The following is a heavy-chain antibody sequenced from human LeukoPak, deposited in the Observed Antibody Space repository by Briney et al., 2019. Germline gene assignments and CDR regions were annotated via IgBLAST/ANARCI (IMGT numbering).Heavy chain of an antibody. D-gene: IGHD6-13*01. CDR3: ASHSLPAAGIVRH. CDR1: LGSFTSYY. V-gene: IGHV4-59*01. Sequence: PSETLSLTCTVSLGSFTSYYWSWIRQPPGKGLEWIAYIYDGGNTNYNSSLKSRVTISVDTSKNQFSLKLSSVTAADTAMYYCASHSLPAAGIVRHWGHGNLFTVSS. J-gene: IGHJ1*01. CDR2: IYDGGNT.